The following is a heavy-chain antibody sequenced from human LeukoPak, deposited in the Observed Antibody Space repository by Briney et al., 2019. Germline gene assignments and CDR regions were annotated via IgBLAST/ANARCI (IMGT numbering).Heavy chain of an antibody. V-gene: IGHV3-53*01. CDR3: ARAMTTVTFYYYYYMDV. CDR1: GFTVSSNY. CDR2: IYSGGST. Sequence: GGSLRLSCAASGFTVSSNYMSWVRQAPGKGLEWVSVIYSGGSTYYADSVKGRFTISRDNSKNTLYLQMNSLRAEDTAVYYCARAMTTVTFYYYYYMDVWDKGTTVTVSS. D-gene: IGHD4-17*01. J-gene: IGHJ6*03.